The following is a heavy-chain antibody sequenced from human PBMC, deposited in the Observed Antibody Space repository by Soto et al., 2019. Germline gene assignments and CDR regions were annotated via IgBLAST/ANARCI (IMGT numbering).Heavy chain of an antibody. CDR2: SSGSGGST. D-gene: IGHD1-1*01. J-gene: IGHJ4*02. V-gene: IGHV3-23*01. CDR1: GFTFSSDA. Sequence: AGSLTLTCAVSGFTFSSDAMNWVCQPQGKGLEWVSVSSGSGGSTYYADSVKSRFIITRDNSKNTLYLQMNSLRAADTAVYYYAKSGNWNNATPFDYWGQGTLVTVSS. CDR3: AKSGNWNNATPFDY.